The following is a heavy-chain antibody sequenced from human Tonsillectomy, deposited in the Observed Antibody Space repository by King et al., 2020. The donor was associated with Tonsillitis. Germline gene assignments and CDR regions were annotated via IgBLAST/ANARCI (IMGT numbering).Heavy chain of an antibody. V-gene: IGHV1-46*01. D-gene: IGHD3-22*01. Sequence: QLVQSGAEVTKPGASLKVSCKASGYTFATYHIHWVRQAPGQGREGMGAQNPTGGDTTYARKLQGRVTMTSDTTTATVSMDLRSLRPEDTAIYYCARVRREGYSSAFDIWGQATMVTVSS. J-gene: IGHJ3*02. CDR2: QNPTGGDT. CDR3: ARVRREGYSSAFDI. CDR1: GYTFATYH.